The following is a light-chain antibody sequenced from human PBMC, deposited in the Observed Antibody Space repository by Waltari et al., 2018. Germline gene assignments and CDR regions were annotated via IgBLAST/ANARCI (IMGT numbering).Light chain of an antibody. CDR1: ISDVGGFNS. V-gene: IGLV2-14*03. CDR2: DVI. CDR3: SSQSTNSVVP. J-gene: IGLJ3*02. Sequence: QSALTQPASVSGSPGQSITISCTGTISDVGGFNSVSWYQVHPGQAPRVMIYDVINRPSGVSDRFSASKSGNTASLTISGLQAEDEGDYYCSSQSTNSVVPFGGGTKLTVL.